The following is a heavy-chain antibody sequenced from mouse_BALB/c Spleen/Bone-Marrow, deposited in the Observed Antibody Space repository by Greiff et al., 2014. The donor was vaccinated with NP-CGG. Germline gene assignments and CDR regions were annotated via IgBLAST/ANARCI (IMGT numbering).Heavy chain of an antibody. D-gene: IGHD1-3*01. CDR3: ARKVLYYAMDY. J-gene: IGHJ4*01. Sequence: EVKLMESGPELVKPGASVKMSCKASGYTFTSYVMHWVKQKPGQGLEWIGYINPYNDGTKYNEKFKGKATLTSDKSSSTAYMELSSLTSEDSAVYYCARKVLYYAMDYWGQGTSVTVSS. CDR1: GYTFTSYV. V-gene: IGHV1-14*01. CDR2: INPYNDGT.